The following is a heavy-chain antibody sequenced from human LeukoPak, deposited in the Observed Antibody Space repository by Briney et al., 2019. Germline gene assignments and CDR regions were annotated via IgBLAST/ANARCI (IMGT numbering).Heavy chain of an antibody. D-gene: IGHD5-12*01. V-gene: IGHV3-23*01. CDR1: GFTFSSYA. J-gene: IGHJ4*02. Sequence: GGSLRLSCAAPGFTFSSYAMSWVPQAPGKGRGWVSVISGSGDSIYDADSVKGRFTISRDNSKNTLYLQMNSLRVEDTAVYYCAKTRGGVVATTSDNWGQGTLVTVSS. CDR2: ISGSGDSI. CDR3: AKTRGGVVATTSDN.